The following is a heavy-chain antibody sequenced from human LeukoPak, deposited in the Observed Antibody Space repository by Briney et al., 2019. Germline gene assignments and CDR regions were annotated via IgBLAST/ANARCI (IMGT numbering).Heavy chain of an antibody. CDR3: ARGASYYYGSGSQEIDY. CDR2: ISSGSSYI. J-gene: IGHJ4*02. V-gene: IGHV3-21*01. Sequence: GGSLRLSCAASGFTFSGYSMNWVRQAPGKGLEWVSSISSGSSYIYYADSVKGRFTISRDNAKNSLYLQMNSLRAEDTAVYYCARGASYYYGSGSQEIDYWGQGTLVTVSS. D-gene: IGHD3-10*01. CDR1: GFTFSGYS.